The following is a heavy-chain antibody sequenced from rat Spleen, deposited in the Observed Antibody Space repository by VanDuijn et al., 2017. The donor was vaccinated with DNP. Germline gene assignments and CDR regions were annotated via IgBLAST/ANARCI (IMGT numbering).Heavy chain of an antibody. CDR1: GFTFSDYN. Sequence: EVQLVESGGGLVQPGRSLKLSCAASGFTFSDYNMAWVRQAPKKGLEWVTTIIYDGSRTYYRDSVKGRFTISRENAQSTLYLQMTNLRSEDTATYYCATRTAGVWGQGVMVTVSS. D-gene: IGHD1-4*01. CDR2: IIYDGSRT. CDR3: ATRTAGV. V-gene: IGHV5S10*01. J-gene: IGHJ2*01.